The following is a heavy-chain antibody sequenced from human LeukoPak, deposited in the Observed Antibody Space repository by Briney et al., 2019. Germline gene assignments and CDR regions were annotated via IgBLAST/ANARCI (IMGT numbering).Heavy chain of an antibody. CDR2: ISISARTI. D-gene: IGHD6-13*01. V-gene: IGHV3-48*01. CDR3: VRDNPRQQGFAY. J-gene: IGHJ4*02. Sequence: GGSLRLSCIASGFTFSDFGMNWVRQAPGKGLEWVSYISISARTIYYIDSVKGRFTISRDNAKNSLYLQMNSLRAEDTAVYYCVRDNPRQQGFAYWGQGTLVTVSS. CDR1: GFTFSDFG.